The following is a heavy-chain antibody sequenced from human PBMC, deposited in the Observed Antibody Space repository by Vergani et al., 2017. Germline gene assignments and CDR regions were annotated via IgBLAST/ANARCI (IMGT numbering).Heavy chain of an antibody. Sequence: QVQLVQSGAEVKKPGASVKVSCKASGYTFSTYGISWVRQAPGQGLEWMGWISAYNGNTNYPEKFQGRLTMTTDTSTRTAYMELRSRRSDDTAVYYCAIGVFWVATIMRDYYYYMDVWGKGTTVTVSS. CDR2: ISAYNGNT. CDR3: AIGVFWVATIMRDYYYYMDV. J-gene: IGHJ6*03. D-gene: IGHD5-12*01. CDR1: GYTFSTYG. V-gene: IGHV1-18*01.